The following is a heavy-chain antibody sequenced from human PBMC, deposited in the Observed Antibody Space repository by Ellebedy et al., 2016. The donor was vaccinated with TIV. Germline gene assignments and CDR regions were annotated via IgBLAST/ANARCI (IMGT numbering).Heavy chain of an antibody. V-gene: IGHV3-11*03. CDR3: ARGYGDYAGMDV. CDR2: ISSSSSYT. D-gene: IGHD4-17*01. J-gene: IGHJ6*02. CDR1: GFTFSDHY. Sequence: GGSLRLXCAASGFTFSDHYMSWIRQAPGKGLEWVSYISSSSSYTNYADSVKGRFTISRDNAKNSLYLQMNSLRAEDTAVYYCARGYGDYAGMDVWGQGTTVIVSS.